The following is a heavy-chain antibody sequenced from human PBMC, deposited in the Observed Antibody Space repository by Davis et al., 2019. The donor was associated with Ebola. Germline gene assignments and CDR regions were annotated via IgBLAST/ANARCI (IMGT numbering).Heavy chain of an antibody. CDR1: GFTFSTYW. J-gene: IGHJ4*02. Sequence: HTGGSLRLSCAASGFTFSTYWMHWVRQAPGKGLVWVAHINSDGSSTGYADSVKGRFTISRDNSKNTLYLQMNSLRDEDTAVYYCVYQLLSVDCDCGQGNLVTVSS. CDR2: INSDGSST. CDR3: VYQLLSVDCD. D-gene: IGHD2-2*01. V-gene: IGHV3-74*01.